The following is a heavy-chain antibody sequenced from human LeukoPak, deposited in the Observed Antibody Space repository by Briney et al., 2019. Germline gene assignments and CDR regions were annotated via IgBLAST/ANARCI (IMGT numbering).Heavy chain of an antibody. CDR1: GFTFSSYW. Sequence: GSLRLSCAASGFTFSSYWMHWIRQAPGKGLVRVSRIHSDGSSTGYADSVKGRFTISRDNAKNTLYLQMNSLRAEDTAVYYCATGSGHAFDIWGQGTMVTVSS. J-gene: IGHJ3*02. V-gene: IGHV3-74*01. CDR3: ATGSGHAFDI. D-gene: IGHD2-15*01. CDR2: IHSDGSST.